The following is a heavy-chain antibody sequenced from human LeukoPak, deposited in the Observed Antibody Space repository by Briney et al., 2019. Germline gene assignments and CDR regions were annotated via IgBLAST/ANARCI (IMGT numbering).Heavy chain of an antibody. D-gene: IGHD3-22*01. Sequence: SETLSFTCTVSGGFISSYYWSWVRQPAGKGLEWLRRINTNRSNDYNPSLKSGVTMSLDPSKNQFSLKLSSVTAADMSVYYCARDLAHYDKSTGHWFDPWGQGTLVTVSS. CDR3: ARDLAHYDKSTGHWFDP. CDR1: GGFISSYY. V-gene: IGHV4-4*07. J-gene: IGHJ5*02. CDR2: INTNRSN.